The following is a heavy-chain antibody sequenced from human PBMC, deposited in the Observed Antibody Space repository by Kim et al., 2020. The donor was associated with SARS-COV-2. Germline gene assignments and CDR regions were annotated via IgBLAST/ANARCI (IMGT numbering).Heavy chain of an antibody. Sequence: YADSVKGRFTISRDNSKNTLYLQMNSLRAEDTAVYYCAKIPEGWGDFDYWGQGTLVTVSS. J-gene: IGHJ4*02. CDR3: AKIPEGWGDFDY. D-gene: IGHD3-10*01. V-gene: IGHV3-23*01.